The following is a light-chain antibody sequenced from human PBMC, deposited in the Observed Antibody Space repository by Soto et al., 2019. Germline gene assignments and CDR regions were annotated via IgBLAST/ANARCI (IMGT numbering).Light chain of an antibody. Sequence: QSVLTQPPSVSGTPGQRVTISCSGSSSNIGSGTVNWYQQLPGTAPKLLIYNNNQWPSGVPDRFSGSKSGTSGSLAISGLQSEDEAEYYCSSYTNINTRACVFGTGTKVTVL. V-gene: IGLV1-44*01. CDR3: SSYTNINTRACV. CDR2: NNN. CDR1: SSNIGSGT. J-gene: IGLJ1*01.